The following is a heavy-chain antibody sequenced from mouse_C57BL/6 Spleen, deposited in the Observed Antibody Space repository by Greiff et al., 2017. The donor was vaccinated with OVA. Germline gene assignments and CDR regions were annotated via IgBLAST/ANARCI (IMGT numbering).Heavy chain of an antibody. CDR1: GYTFTSYW. D-gene: IGHD1-1*01. Sequence: VQLQQPGAELVRPGSSVKLSCKASGYTFTSYWMHWVKQRPIQGLEWIGNIDPSDSETHYNQKFKDKATLTVDKSSSTAYMQLSSLTSEDSAVYYCARSFITTVVATSDYWGQGTSVTVSS. CDR3: ARSFITTVVATSDY. V-gene: IGHV1-52*01. J-gene: IGHJ4*01. CDR2: IDPSDSET.